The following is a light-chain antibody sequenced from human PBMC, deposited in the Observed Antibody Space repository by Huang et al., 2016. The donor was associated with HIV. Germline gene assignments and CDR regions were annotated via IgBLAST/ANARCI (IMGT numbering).Light chain of an antibody. CDR2: GSS. CDR1: RSGGNN. J-gene: IGKJ2*01. CDR3: QQYNDWPPWYT. V-gene: IGKV3-15*01. Sequence: IVMTQSPATLSVSPGERATLSCRASRSGGNNLAWYQQKVGQAPRLLIFGSSARATGIAARFRVSGSGTDFTLTISSLQSEDFAVYYCQQYNDWPPWYTFGQGTKLEIK.